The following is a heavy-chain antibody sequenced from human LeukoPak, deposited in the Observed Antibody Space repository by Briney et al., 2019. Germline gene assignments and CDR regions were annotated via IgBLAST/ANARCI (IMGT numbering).Heavy chain of an antibody. CDR3: ARLSAVVRGVISGYYYYGMDV. Sequence: PSETLSLTCAVYGGSLSGYYWSWIRQPPGKGLEWIGEINHSGSTNYNPSLKSRVTISVDTSKNQFSLKLSSVTAADTAVYYCARLSAVVRGVISGYYYYGMDVWGQGTTVTVSS. CDR1: GGSLSGYY. J-gene: IGHJ6*02. CDR2: INHSGST. D-gene: IGHD3-10*01. V-gene: IGHV4-34*01.